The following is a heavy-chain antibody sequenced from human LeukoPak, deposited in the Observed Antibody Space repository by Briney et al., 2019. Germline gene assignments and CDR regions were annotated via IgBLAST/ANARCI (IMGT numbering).Heavy chain of an antibody. J-gene: IGHJ4*02. V-gene: IGHV4-59*01. CDR1: GGSISSYY. CDR2: IYYSGST. CDR3: ARDSGYGGYPHYYFDY. D-gene: IGHD5-12*01. Sequence: SETLSLTCTVSGGSISSYYWSWIRQPPGKGLEWIGYIYYSGSTNYNPSLKSRVTISVDTSKNQFSLKLSSVTAADTAVYYCARDSGYGGYPHYYFDYWGQGTLVTVSS.